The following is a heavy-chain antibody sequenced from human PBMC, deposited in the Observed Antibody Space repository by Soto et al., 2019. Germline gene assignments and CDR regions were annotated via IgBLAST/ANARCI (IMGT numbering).Heavy chain of an antibody. Sequence: PGGSLRLSCAASGFTFSSYAMHWVRQAPGKGLEWVAVISYDGSNKYYADSVKGRFTISRDNSKNTLYLQMNSLRAEDTAVYYCARDMWGFGELSTQFDYWGQGTLVTVSS. V-gene: IGHV3-30-3*01. CDR3: ARDMWGFGELSTQFDY. CDR1: GFTFSSYA. D-gene: IGHD3-10*01. J-gene: IGHJ4*02. CDR2: ISYDGSNK.